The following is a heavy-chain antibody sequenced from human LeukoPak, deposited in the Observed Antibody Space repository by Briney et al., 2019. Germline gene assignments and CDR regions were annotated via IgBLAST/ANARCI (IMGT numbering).Heavy chain of an antibody. CDR3: VRRDTGWNYFDY. CDR1: GGSISTYY. CDR2: IYNSGANT. V-gene: IGHV4-4*08. Sequence: SETLSLTCSVSGGSISTYYWSWMRQSPEKGLEWIGHIYNSGANTNYNPSLKSRVTISLDTSKSHLSLNLTSVLAADTAIYYCVRRDTGWNYFDYWGQGILVTVSS. J-gene: IGHJ4*02. D-gene: IGHD6-19*01.